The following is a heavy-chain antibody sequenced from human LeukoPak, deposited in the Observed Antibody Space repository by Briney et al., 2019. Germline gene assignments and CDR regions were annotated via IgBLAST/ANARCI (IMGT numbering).Heavy chain of an antibody. CDR3: AKLVGGAITDY. CDR1: GFTFSNYA. J-gene: IGHJ4*02. CDR2: IRSDGSHE. D-gene: IGHD6-6*01. Sequence: GGSLRLSCAASGFTFSNYAMHWVRQAPGKGLEWVAFIRSDGSHEYYADSVKGRFTISRDNSMDTLYLQMNSLRPEDTALYYCAKLVGGAITDYWGQGTLVTVSS. V-gene: IGHV3-30*02.